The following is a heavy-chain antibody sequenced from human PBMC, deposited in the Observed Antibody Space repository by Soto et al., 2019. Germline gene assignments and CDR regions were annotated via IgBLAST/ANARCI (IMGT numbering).Heavy chain of an antibody. CDR1: GYTFTGYY. CDR3: ARVITIFGVAPLGMDV. D-gene: IGHD3-3*01. Sequence: ASVKVSCKXSGYTFTGYYMHWVRQAPGQGLEWMGWINPNSGGTNYAQKFQGRVTMTRDTSISTAYMELSRLRSDDTAVYYCARVITIFGVAPLGMDVWGQGTTVTVS. CDR2: INPNSGGT. V-gene: IGHV1-2*02. J-gene: IGHJ6*02.